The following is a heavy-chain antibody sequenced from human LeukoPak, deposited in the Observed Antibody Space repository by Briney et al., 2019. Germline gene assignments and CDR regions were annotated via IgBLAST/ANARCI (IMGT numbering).Heavy chain of an antibody. CDR2: IRYDGSNK. CDR3: ARDRRGMRYCYFYGMDV. J-gene: IGHJ6*02. V-gene: IGHV3-30*02. CDR1: GFTFSSYG. Sequence: GGSLRLSCAASGFTFSSYGMHWVRQAPGKGLEWVAFIRYDGSNKYYADSVKGRFTISRDNAKNSLYLEMNSLRGEDTAVYYCARDRRGMRYCYFYGMDVWGQGTTVTVSS. D-gene: IGHD2-15*01.